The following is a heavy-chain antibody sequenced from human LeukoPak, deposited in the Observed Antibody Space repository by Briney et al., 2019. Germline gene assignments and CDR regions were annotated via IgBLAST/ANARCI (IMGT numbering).Heavy chain of an antibody. V-gene: IGHV1-69*04. Sequence: ASVKVSCKASGGTFSSYAISWVRQAPGQGLEWMGRIIHILGIANYAQKFQGRVTITADKSTSTAYMELSSLRSEDTAVYYCARADYYDSSGYSGPIDYWGQGTLVTVSS. CDR1: GGTFSSYA. CDR3: ARADYYDSSGYSGPIDY. J-gene: IGHJ4*02. D-gene: IGHD3-22*01. CDR2: IIHILGIA.